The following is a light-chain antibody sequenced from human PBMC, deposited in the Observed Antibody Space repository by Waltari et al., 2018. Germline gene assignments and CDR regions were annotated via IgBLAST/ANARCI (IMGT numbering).Light chain of an antibody. CDR3: QQYNSYPHT. Sequence: DIQMTQSPSTLSASVGDRVDLTCRASQSISSWLAWDQQKPGKAPKLLIYKASTLESGVPSRFGGSGSGAEFTLTISSLQPDDFATYYCQQYNSYPHTFGQGTKLEIK. V-gene: IGKV1-5*03. CDR2: KAS. J-gene: IGKJ2*01. CDR1: QSISSW.